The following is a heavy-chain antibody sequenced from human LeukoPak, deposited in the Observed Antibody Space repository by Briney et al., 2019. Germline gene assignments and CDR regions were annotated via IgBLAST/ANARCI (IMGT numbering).Heavy chain of an antibody. Sequence: GGSLRLSCAASGFTFSSYDMHWVRQATGKGLEWVSAIGTAGDTYYPGSVKGRFTISRENAKNSLYLQMNSLRAEDTAVYYCARSSSGWYIFDYWGQGTLVTVSS. CDR1: GFTFSSYD. J-gene: IGHJ4*02. D-gene: IGHD6-19*01. CDR2: IGTAGDT. CDR3: ARSSSGWYIFDY. V-gene: IGHV3-13*01.